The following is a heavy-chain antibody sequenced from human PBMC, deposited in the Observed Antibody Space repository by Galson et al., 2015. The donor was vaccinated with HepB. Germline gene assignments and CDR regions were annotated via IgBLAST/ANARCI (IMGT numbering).Heavy chain of an antibody. J-gene: IGHJ5*02. Sequence: SLRLSCAASGFTFSTNALSWVRRPPGRGLEWVSRVTSGGDYTYYANSVKGRFSISRDDYKNTLYLQMNDLRPDDTAVYYCVKGGRDCTGEACYRRTNWFDPRGQGTLVSVSS. V-gene: IGHV3-23*01. CDR3: VKGGRDCTGEACYRRTNWFDP. D-gene: IGHD2-8*02. CDR2: VTSGGDYT. CDR1: GFTFSTNA.